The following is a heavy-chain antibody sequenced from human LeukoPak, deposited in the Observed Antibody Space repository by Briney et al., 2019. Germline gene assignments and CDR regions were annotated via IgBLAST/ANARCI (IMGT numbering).Heavy chain of an antibody. V-gene: IGHV4-4*07. CDR1: GGSISSYY. Sequence: SETLSLTCTVSGGSISSYYWSWIRQPAGKGLEWIGRIYTSGSTNYNPSLKSRVTMSVDTSKNQFSLKLSSVTAADTAVYYCARGAYYYGSGRDYFDYWGQGTLVTVSS. D-gene: IGHD3-10*01. CDR2: IYTSGST. J-gene: IGHJ4*02. CDR3: ARGAYYYGSGRDYFDY.